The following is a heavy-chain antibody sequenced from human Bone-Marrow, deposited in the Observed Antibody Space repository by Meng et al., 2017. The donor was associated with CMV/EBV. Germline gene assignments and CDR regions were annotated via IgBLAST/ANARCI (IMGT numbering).Heavy chain of an antibody. J-gene: IGHJ4*02. D-gene: IGHD5-18*01. CDR3: AGTAMVSDY. CDR1: GFTFSSYS. Sequence: GESLKISCAASGFTFSSYSMNWVRQAPGKGLEWVSSISSSSSYIYYADSVKGRFTISRDNAKNSLYLQMNSLRAEDTAVYYCAGTAMVSDYWGQGTLVTVSS. V-gene: IGHV3-21*04. CDR2: ISSSSSYI.